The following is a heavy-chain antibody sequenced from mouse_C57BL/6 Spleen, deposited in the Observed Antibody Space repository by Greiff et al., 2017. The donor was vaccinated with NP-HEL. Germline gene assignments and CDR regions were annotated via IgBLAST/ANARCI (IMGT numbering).Heavy chain of an antibody. CDR3: ARSYYSNYGAMDY. CDR1: GYTFTSYW. CDR2: IDPSDSYT. V-gene: IGHV1-59*01. J-gene: IGHJ4*01. Sequence: QVQLKQPGAELVRPGTSVKLSCKASGYTFTSYWMHWVKQRPGQGLEWIGVIDPSDSYTNYNQKFKGKATLTVDTSSSTAYMQLSSLTSEDSAVYYCARSYYSNYGAMDYWGQGTSVTVSS. D-gene: IGHD2-5*01.